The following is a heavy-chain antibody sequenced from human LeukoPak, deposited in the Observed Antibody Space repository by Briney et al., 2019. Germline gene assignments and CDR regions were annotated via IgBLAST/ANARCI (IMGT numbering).Heavy chain of an antibody. CDR2: LNWNGGST. J-gene: IGHJ4*02. Sequence: PGGSLTLSCAASGFTFDDYGMTWVRQAPGKGLEWVSGLNWNGGSTGYADSVKGRFTISRDNAKNSLYLQMNSLRAEDTALYYCARDTYYYDSSGYFDYWGRGTLVTVSS. V-gene: IGHV3-20*04. CDR3: ARDTYYYDSSGYFDY. CDR1: GFTFDDYG. D-gene: IGHD3-22*01.